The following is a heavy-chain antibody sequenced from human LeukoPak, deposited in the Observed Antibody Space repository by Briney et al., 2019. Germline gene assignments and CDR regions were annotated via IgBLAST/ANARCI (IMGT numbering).Heavy chain of an antibody. J-gene: IGHJ4*02. Sequence: ASVKVSCKASGYTFTSFDISRVRQAPGQGLEWMGWISAYNGNTNYAHKLQGRVTMTTDTSTSTAYTELRSLRSDDTAVYYCARGFIVGATIDHWGQGTLVTVSS. CDR3: ARGFIVGATIDH. CDR2: ISAYNGNT. CDR1: GYTFTSFD. D-gene: IGHD1-26*01. V-gene: IGHV1-18*01.